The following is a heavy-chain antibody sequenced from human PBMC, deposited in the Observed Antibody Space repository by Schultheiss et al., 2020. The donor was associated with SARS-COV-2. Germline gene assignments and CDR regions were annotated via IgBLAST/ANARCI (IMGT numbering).Heavy chain of an antibody. CDR2: IRSSGRDI. D-gene: IGHD2-15*01. V-gene: IGHV3-21*01. CDR3: VRDRSWWTPYNCFDL. CDR1: GFPFDDYG. J-gene: IGHJ5*02. Sequence: GGSLRLSCAASGFPFDDYGMSWVRQTPGKGLEFVASIRSSGRDIYYADSMQGRFTASRDNANNSLYLQMDSLRAEDTAVYYCVRDRSWWTPYNCFDLWGRGTLVTVSS.